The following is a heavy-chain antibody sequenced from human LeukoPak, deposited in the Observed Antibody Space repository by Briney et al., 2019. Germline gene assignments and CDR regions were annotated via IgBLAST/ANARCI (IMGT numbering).Heavy chain of an antibody. V-gene: IGHV4-31*03. J-gene: IGHJ4*02. CDR2: IYYSGST. CDR3: ARRHYYGSYYFDY. CDR1: GGSISSGGYY. Sequence: SETLSLTCTVSGGSISSGGYYWSWIRQHPGKGLEWIGYIYYSGSTYYNPSLKSRVTISVDTSKNQFSLKLSSVTAADTAVYYCARRHYYGSYYFDYWGQGTLVTVSS. D-gene: IGHD3-10*01.